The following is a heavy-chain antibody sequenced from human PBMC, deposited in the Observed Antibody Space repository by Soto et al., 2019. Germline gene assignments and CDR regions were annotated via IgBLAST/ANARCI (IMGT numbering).Heavy chain of an antibody. CDR3: AREKNAWPLAYGLGV. Sequence: RSLRLSGTASAFSLSTYSMNWVRQAPGKGLEWVSSISTRSEVYYADSVKSRFNIARDNANHSLSLQMNSLSAEDTGGYYCAREKNAWPLAYGLGVWGQGTTVPASS. CDR2: ISTRSEV. V-gene: IGHV3-21*03. J-gene: IGHJ6*02. CDR1: AFSLSTYS. D-gene: IGHD2-2*01.